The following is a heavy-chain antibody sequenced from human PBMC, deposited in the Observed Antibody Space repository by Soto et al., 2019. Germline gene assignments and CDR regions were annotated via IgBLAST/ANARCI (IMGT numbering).Heavy chain of an antibody. D-gene: IGHD6-19*01. V-gene: IGHV3-49*04. CDR3: ARTPGFSGGWYPKYFDY. CDR2: IRARGSGGGT. J-gene: IGHJ4*02. CDR1: GFRFGDYA. Sequence: GGSLRLSCTGSGFRFGDYAMAWVRQAPGKGLEWVAFIRARGSGGGTKYAASVKGRFTISRDDSKSIVYLQMSSLKTEDTAVYYCARTPGFSGGWYPKYFDYWGQGTLVTVSS.